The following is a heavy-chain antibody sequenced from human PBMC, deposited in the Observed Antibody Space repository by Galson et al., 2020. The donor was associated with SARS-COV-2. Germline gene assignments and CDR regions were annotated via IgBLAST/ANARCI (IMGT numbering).Heavy chain of an antibody. J-gene: IGHJ5*02. Sequence: SVKVSCKASGGTFSSYAISWVRQAPGQGLEWMGRIIPILGIANYAQKFQGRVTITADKSTSTAYMELSSLRSEDTAVYYCARALQIVVVPAANQGWWFDPWGQGTLVTVSS. CDR1: GGTFSSYA. CDR2: IIPILGIA. V-gene: IGHV1-69*04. D-gene: IGHD2-2*01. CDR3: ARALQIVVVPAANQGWWFDP.